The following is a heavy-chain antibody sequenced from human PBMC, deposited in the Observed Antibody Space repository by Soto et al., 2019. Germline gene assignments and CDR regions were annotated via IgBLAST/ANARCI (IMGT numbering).Heavy chain of an antibody. D-gene: IGHD1-26*01. CDR2: INPNTGGT. CDR1: GSTFTDYY. J-gene: IGHJ5*02. V-gene: IGHV1-2*04. CDR3: ARGYSRNWFDP. Sequence: SVKVFCKASGSTFTDYYVHWVRLAPGQGLEWMGWINPNTGGTNYAQKFQGWVTLTSDTSISTAYMELSRMTSDDTAVYYCARGYSRNWFDPWGQGTLVTVSS.